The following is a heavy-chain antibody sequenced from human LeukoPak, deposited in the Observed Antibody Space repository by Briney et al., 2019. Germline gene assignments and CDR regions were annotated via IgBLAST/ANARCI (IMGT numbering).Heavy chain of an antibody. CDR3: ARVVPAAEDAFDI. CDR1: GGTFSSYA. CDR2: INPNSGGT. D-gene: IGHD2-2*01. V-gene: IGHV1-2*02. J-gene: IGHJ3*02. Sequence: GASVKVSCKASGGTFSSYAISWVRQAPGQGLEWMGWINPNSGGTNYAQKFQGRVTMTRDTSISTAYMELSRLRSDDTAVYYCARVVPAAEDAFDIWGQGTMVTVSS.